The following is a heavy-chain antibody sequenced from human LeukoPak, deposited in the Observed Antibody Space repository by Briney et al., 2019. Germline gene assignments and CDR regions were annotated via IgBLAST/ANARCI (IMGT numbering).Heavy chain of an antibody. V-gene: IGHV3-7*01. D-gene: IGHD3-10*01. CDR2: IKQDGSEK. CDR3: ARDEGQSLPYDY. Sequence: GGSLRLSCAASGFTSSSLLMSTVPQAPGQGRKGVDNIKQDGSEKYYVDSVKGRFTISRDNAKNSLYLQMNRLRAEDTAVYYCARDEGQSLPYDYWGQGTLVTVSS. CDR1: GFTSSSLL. J-gene: IGHJ4*02.